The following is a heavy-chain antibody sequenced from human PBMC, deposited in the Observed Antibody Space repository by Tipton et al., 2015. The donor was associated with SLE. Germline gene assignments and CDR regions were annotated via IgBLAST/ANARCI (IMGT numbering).Heavy chain of an antibody. J-gene: IGHJ2*01. Sequence: GLVKPSETLSLTCTVSGGSISSKYWSWIRQPPGKGLEWIGYLFYSGNSNYNPSLKGRVTISADTSKNHFSLKLTSVTAADTAVYYCARDKSYCSSTSCDFWYFDLWGRGTLVTVSS. CDR2: LFYSGNS. CDR3: ARDKSYCSSTSCDFWYFDL. D-gene: IGHD2-2*01. CDR1: GGSISSKY. V-gene: IGHV4-59*01.